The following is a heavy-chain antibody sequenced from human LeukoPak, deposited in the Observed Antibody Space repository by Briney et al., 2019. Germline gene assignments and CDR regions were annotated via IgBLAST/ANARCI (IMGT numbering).Heavy chain of an antibody. CDR2: IIPIFGTA. CDR3: ASDKLHDYYMDV. D-gene: IGHD5-24*01. CDR1: GGTFSSYA. Sequence: SVKVSCKASGGTFSSYAISWVRQAPGQGLEWMGGIIPIFGTANYAQKLQGRVTITTDESTSTAYMELSSLRSEETAVYYCASDKLHDYYMDVWGKGTTVTVS. V-gene: IGHV1-69*05. J-gene: IGHJ6*03.